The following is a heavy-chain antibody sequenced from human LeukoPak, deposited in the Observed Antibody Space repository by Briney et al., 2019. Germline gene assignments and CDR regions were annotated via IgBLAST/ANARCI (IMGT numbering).Heavy chain of an antibody. J-gene: IGHJ5*02. D-gene: IGHD6-19*01. CDR2: ISWNSGSI. V-gene: IGHV3-9*01. Sequence: GGSLRLSCAASGFTFDDYAMHWVRQAPGKGLEWVSGISWNSGSIGYADSVKGRFTISRDNAKNSLYLQMNSLRAEDTALYYCAKAFGIAVAGGGTWGEGTLVSVSS. CDR3: AKAFGIAVAGGGT. CDR1: GFTFDDYA.